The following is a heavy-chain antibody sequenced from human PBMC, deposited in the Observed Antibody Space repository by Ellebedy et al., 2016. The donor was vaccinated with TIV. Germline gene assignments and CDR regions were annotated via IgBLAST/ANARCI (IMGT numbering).Heavy chain of an antibody. V-gene: IGHV3-74*01. J-gene: IGHJ4*02. CDR3: ARDLRITARDYYLDY. CDR1: GFIFSSYW. CDR2: IRTDGSST. D-gene: IGHD6-6*01. Sequence: GESLKISXAASGFIFSSYWMHWVRQAPGKGLVWVSRIRTDGSSTNYADSVKGRFTISRDNAKNSLYLQMNRLRADDTAFYYCARDLRITARDYYLDYWGQGTLVTVSS.